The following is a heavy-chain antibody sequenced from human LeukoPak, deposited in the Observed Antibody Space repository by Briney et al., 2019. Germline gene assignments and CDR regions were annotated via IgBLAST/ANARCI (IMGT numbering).Heavy chain of an antibody. CDR2: KNPNSGNT. CDR3: AREGFDY. Sequence: ASVKVSCKASGYTFTGYYMHWVRQATGQGLEWMGYKNPNSGNTGYSQKIQGRVTITSDTSTSTAYMELRDLRSEDTAVYYCAREGFDYWGQGTLVTVSS. CDR1: GYTFTGYY. J-gene: IGHJ4*02. V-gene: IGHV1-8*03.